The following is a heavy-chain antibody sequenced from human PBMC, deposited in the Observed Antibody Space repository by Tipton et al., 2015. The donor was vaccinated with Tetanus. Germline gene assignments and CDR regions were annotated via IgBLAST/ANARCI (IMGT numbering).Heavy chain of an antibody. V-gene: IGHV1-69*01. D-gene: IGHD4-17*01. CDR3: ASPKAALDYGEKFDY. CDR2: IIPIFGTA. Sequence: QSGPEVKKPGSSVKVSCKASGGTFSSYAISWVRQAPGQGLEWMGGIIPIFGTANYAQKFQGRVTITADESTSTAYMELSSLRSEDTAVYYCASPKAALDYGEKFDYWGQGTLVTVSS. J-gene: IGHJ4*02. CDR1: GGTFSSYA.